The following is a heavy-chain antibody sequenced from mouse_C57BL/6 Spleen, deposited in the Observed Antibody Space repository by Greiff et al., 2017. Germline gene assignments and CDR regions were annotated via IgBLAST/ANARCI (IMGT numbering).Heavy chain of an antibody. CDR3: AEWDYGSSYYFDY. V-gene: IGHV1-82*01. CDR2: IYPGDGDT. J-gene: IGHJ2*01. D-gene: IGHD1-1*01. Sequence: QVQLKESGPELVKPGASVKISCKASGYAFSSSWMNWVKQRPGKGLEWIGRIYPGDGDTNYNGKFKGKATLTADKSSSTAYMQLSSLTSEDAAVYFCAEWDYGSSYYFDYWGQGTTLTVSS. CDR1: GYAFSSSW.